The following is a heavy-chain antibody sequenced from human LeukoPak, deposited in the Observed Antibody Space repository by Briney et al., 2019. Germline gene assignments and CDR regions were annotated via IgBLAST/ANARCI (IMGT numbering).Heavy chain of an antibody. CDR1: GGTFSSYA. D-gene: IGHD4-11*01. Sequence: SVKVSCKASGGTFSSYAISWVRQAPGQGLEWMGGIIPIFGTANYAQKFQGRVTNTADESTSTAYMELSSLRSEDTAVYYCARWGHDYSKSGGGGYYYYYMDVWGKGTTVTVSS. CDR2: IIPIFGTA. V-gene: IGHV1-69*01. J-gene: IGHJ6*03. CDR3: ARWGHDYSKSGGGGYYYYYMDV.